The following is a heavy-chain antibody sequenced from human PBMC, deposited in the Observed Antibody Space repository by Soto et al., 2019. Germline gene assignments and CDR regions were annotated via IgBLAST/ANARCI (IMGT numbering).Heavy chain of an antibody. J-gene: IGHJ3*02. CDR3: ARVPQDDFWSGPHADAFDI. CDR1: GFTFSSYG. V-gene: IGHV3-33*01. Sequence: PGGPLRLSCAASGFTFSSYGMHWVRQAPGKGLEWVAVIWYDGSNKYYADSVKGRFTISRDNSKNTLYLQMNSLRAEDTAVYYCARVPQDDFWSGPHADAFDIWGQGTMVTVPS. D-gene: IGHD3-3*01. CDR2: IWYDGSNK.